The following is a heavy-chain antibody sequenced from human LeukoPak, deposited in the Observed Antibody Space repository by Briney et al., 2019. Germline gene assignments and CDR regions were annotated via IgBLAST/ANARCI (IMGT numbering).Heavy chain of an antibody. CDR3: ARGYNSGWYAY. J-gene: IGHJ4*02. CDR1: GGSFSGYY. CDR2: INHSGST. Sequence: SETLSLTCAVFGGSFSGYYWSWIRQPPGKGLEWIGEINHSGSTNYNPSLKSRVTISVDTSKNQFSLKLSSVTAADTAVYYCARGYNSGWYAYWGQGTLVTVSS. D-gene: IGHD6-19*01. V-gene: IGHV4-34*01.